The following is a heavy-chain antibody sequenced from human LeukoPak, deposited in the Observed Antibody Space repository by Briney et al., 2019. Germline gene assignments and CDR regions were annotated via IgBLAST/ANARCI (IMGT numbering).Heavy chain of an antibody. CDR3: ASQVMTTVTQFDY. D-gene: IGHD4-17*01. V-gene: IGHV4-39*01. CDR2: IYYSGST. CDR1: GGSTSSSSYY. Sequence: PSETLSLTCTVSGGSTSSSSYYWGWIRQPPGKGLEWIGSIYYSGSTYYNPSLKSRVTISVDTSKNQFSLKLSSATAADTAVYYCASQVMTTVTQFDYWGQGTLVTVSS. J-gene: IGHJ4*02.